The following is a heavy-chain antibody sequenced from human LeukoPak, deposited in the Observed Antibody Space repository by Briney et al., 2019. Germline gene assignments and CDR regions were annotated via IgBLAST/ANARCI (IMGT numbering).Heavy chain of an antibody. CDR3: ARGRYDVLAGYQLPYFDY. D-gene: IGHD3-9*01. Sequence: GGSLRLSCAASGFTFSNYNINWVRQAPGKGLEWVSSISTSSSYKYYADSVKGRFTISRDNAKDSLYLQMNSLRAEDTAVYYCARGRYDVLAGYQLPYFDYWGQGTLVTVSS. J-gene: IGHJ4*02. V-gene: IGHV3-21*01. CDR1: GFTFSNYN. CDR2: ISTSSSYK.